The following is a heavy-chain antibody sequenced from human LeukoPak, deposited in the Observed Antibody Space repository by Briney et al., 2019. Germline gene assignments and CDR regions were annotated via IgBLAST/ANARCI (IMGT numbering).Heavy chain of an antibody. D-gene: IGHD4-17*01. CDR3: AKDPIPHHYDDYVPFDY. CDR1: GFTFSWYA. Sequence: GGSLRLSCAASGFTFSWYAMSWVRQAPEKGLEWVSTISVSGGSTYYADCVKGRFTISRDDSRSTLYLQINSLRAEDTAVYYCAKDPIPHHYDDYVPFDYWGQGTLVTVSS. V-gene: IGHV3-23*01. CDR2: ISVSGGST. J-gene: IGHJ4*02.